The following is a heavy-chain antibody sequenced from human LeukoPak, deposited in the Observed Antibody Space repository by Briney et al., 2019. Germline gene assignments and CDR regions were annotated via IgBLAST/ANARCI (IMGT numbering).Heavy chain of an antibody. CDR2: IIPILGIA. D-gene: IGHD3-10*01. J-gene: IGHJ4*02. V-gene: IGHV1-69*04. Sequence: GASVKVSYKASGGTFSSYAISWVRQAPGQGLEWMGRIIPILGIANYAQKFQGRVTITADKSTSTAYMELSSLRSEDTAVYYCARGYYYGSGSYYLLDYWGQGTLVTVSS. CDR3: ARGYYYGSGSYYLLDY. CDR1: GGTFSSYA.